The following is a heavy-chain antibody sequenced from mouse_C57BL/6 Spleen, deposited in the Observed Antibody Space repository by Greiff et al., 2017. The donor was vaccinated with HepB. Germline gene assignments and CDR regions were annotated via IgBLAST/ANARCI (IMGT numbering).Heavy chain of an antibody. Sequence: QVQLQQPGAELVRPGTSVKLSCKASGYTFTSYWMHWVKQRPGQGLEWIGVIDPSDSYTNYNQKFKGKATLTVDTSSSTAYMQLSSLTSEDSAVYYCARSTTVVGGFAYWGQGTLVTVSA. J-gene: IGHJ3*01. D-gene: IGHD1-1*01. CDR2: IDPSDSYT. CDR1: GYTFTSYW. V-gene: IGHV1-59*01. CDR3: ARSTTVVGGFAY.